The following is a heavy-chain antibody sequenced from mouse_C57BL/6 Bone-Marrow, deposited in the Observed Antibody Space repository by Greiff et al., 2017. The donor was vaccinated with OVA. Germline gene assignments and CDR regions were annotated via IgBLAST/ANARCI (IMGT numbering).Heavy chain of an antibody. CDR1: GFTFSDYG. V-gene: IGHV5-15*01. D-gene: IGHD3-1*01. CDR2: ISNLAYSI. Sequence: DVMLVESGGGLVQPGGSLKLSCAASGFTFSDYGMAWVRQAPRKGPEWVAFISNLAYSIYYADTVTGRFTISRENAKNTLYLEMSSLRSEDTAMYYCARWANYAMDYWGQGTSVTVSS. CDR3: ARWANYAMDY. J-gene: IGHJ4*01.